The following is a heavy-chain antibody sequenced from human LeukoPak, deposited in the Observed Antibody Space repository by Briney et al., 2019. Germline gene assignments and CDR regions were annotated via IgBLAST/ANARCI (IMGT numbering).Heavy chain of an antibody. D-gene: IGHD2/OR15-2a*01. V-gene: IGHV4-59*12. CDR3: ATGARGPSFTSAVGFDI. CDR1: GGSISSYY. Sequence: SETLSLTCTVSGGSISSYYWSWIRQPPGKGLEWLGYIYYSGSTNYNPSLKSRVTISVDTSKTQCSLKLNSVTAADTAVYFCATGARGPSFTSAVGFDIWGQGTMVTVSS. J-gene: IGHJ3*02. CDR2: IYYSGST.